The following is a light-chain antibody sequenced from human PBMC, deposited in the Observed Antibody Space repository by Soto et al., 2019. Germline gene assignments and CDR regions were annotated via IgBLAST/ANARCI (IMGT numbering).Light chain of an antibody. V-gene: IGKV3-20*01. CDR3: HHYET. J-gene: IGKJ1*01. CDR2: GAS. CDR1: QSVSSN. Sequence: EIVLTQSPATLSVSPWERATLSCRASQSVSSNLAWYQQKPGQAPRLLMYGASIRAAGVPDRFSGSGSGTEFTLTISRLEPEDFTVYYCHHYETFGQGTKVDI.